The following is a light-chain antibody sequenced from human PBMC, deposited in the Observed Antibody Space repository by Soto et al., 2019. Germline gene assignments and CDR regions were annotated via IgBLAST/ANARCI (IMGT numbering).Light chain of an antibody. CDR3: SSYTSSSTPHYV. Sequence: QSGLTQPASVSGSPGQSITISCTGTSSDVGGYNYVSWYQQHPGKAPKLMIYEVSNRPSGVSNRFSGSKSGNTASLTISGLQAEDEADYYCSSYTSSSTPHYVFGTGTKVTVL. V-gene: IGLV2-14*01. J-gene: IGLJ1*01. CDR2: EVS. CDR1: SSDVGGYNY.